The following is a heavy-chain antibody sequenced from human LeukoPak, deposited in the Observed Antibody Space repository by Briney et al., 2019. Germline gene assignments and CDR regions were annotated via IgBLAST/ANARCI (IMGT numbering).Heavy chain of an antibody. CDR3: ARDRTRYDSSGYYAH. CDR1: GGSISSGDYY. J-gene: IGHJ4*02. Sequence: SQTLSLTCTVSGGSISSGDYYWSWIRQPPGKGLEWIGSIYYSGSTYYNPSLKSRVTISVDTSKNQFSLKLSSVTAADTAVYYCARDRTRYDSSGYYAHWGQGTLVTVSS. CDR2: IYYSGST. D-gene: IGHD3-22*01. V-gene: IGHV4-39*07.